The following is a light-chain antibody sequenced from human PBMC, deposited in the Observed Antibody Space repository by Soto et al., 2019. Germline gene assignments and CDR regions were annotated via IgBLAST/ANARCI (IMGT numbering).Light chain of an antibody. J-gene: IGLJ2*01. V-gene: IGLV2-14*03. CDR2: AVS. CDR1: SSDVGAHNY. Sequence: QSALTQPASVSGSPGQSITISCTGTSSDVGAHNYVSWYQQQPGKAPKLMIYAVSNRPSGVSNRFSGSKSGNTASLTISGLQAEDEADYYCSSYTTSSTVIFGGGTKVTVL. CDR3: SSYTTSSTVI.